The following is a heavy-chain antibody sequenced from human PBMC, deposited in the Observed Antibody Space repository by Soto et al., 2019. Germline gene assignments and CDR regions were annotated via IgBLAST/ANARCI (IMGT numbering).Heavy chain of an antibody. CDR3: AIDREAYYDVWRGYYYFDY. CDR2: ISSSSSTI. CDR1: GFTFSSYS. J-gene: IGHJ4*02. D-gene: IGHD3-3*01. Sequence: EVQLVESVGGLVQPGGSLRLSCAASGFTFSSYSMNWVRQAPGKGLEWVSYISSSSSTIYYADSVKGRVTISRDNAENSRSLQMNSLRDEATAVYYCAIDREAYYDVWRGYYYFDYWGQGTLVTFSS. V-gene: IGHV3-48*02.